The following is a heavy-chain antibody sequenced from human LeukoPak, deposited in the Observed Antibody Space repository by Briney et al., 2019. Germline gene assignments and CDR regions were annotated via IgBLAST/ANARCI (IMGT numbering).Heavy chain of an antibody. D-gene: IGHD3-22*01. J-gene: IGHJ4*02. Sequence: SVTVSCKATGGTFSSYAISWVRQARGQGLEWMGGSISIFGTANYAQEFQGRVTITTDESTSTAYMELSSLRSEDTAVYYCAANYYDSSGYYYWGQGTLVTVSS. CDR1: GGTFSSYA. V-gene: IGHV1-69*05. CDR2: SISIFGTA. CDR3: AANYYDSSGYYY.